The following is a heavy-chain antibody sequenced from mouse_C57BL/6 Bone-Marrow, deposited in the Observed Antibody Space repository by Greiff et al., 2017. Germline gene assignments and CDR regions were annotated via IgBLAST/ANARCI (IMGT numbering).Heavy chain of an antibody. V-gene: IGHV1-26*01. CDR3: ARRTTVVARRAIYAMDY. CDR2: INPNNGGT. J-gene: IGHJ4*01. CDR1: GYTFTDYY. Sequence: VQLQQSGPELVKPGASVKISCKASGYTFTDYYMNWVKQSHGKSLEWIGDINPNNGGTSYNQKFKGKATLTVDKSSSTAYMELRSLTSEDSAVYYCARRTTVVARRAIYAMDYWGQGTSVTVSS. D-gene: IGHD1-1*01.